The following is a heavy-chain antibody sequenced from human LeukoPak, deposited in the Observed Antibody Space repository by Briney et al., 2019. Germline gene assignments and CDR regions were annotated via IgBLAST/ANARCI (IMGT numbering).Heavy chain of an antibody. CDR3: ARGQDIVVVPAARLDYNWFDP. CDR2: MNPNSSNT. V-gene: IGHV1-8*02. D-gene: IGHD2-2*01. Sequence: ASVKLSCKASGYTFTSYDINWVRQATGQGLEWLGWMNPNSSNTGYAQKFQGRVTITRNTSISTAYMELSSLRSEDTAVYYCARGQDIVVVPAARLDYNWFDPWGQGTLVTVSS. J-gene: IGHJ5*02. CDR1: GYTFTSYD.